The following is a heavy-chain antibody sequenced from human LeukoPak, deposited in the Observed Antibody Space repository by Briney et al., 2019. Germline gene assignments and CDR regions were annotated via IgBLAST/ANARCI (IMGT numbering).Heavy chain of an antibody. J-gene: IGHJ3*02. CDR2: IVVSSGDT. CDR1: GFTSTTST. CDR3: AADQPRYPDAFDI. D-gene: IGHD1-1*01. Sequence: TSVKVSCKASGFTSTTSTMQWVRQARGQRLEWIGWIVVSSGDTNYAEKFQERVTITRDMSTSTVYMELSSLRSDDTAVYYCAADQPRYPDAFDIWGQGTMVTVSS. V-gene: IGHV1-58*02.